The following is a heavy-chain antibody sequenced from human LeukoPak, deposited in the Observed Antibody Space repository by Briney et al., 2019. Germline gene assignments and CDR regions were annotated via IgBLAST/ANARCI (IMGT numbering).Heavy chain of an antibody. J-gene: IGHJ4*02. V-gene: IGHV1-46*01. CDR1: GYTFTSYY. Sequence: ASVKVSCKASGYTFTSYYMHWVRQAPGQGLEWMGIINPSGGSTSYAQKFQGRVTMTRDTSTSTAYMELRSLRSDDTAVYYCARDYHYYGSGSPFDYWGQGTLVTVSS. CDR2: INPSGGST. D-gene: IGHD3-10*01. CDR3: ARDYHYYGSGSPFDY.